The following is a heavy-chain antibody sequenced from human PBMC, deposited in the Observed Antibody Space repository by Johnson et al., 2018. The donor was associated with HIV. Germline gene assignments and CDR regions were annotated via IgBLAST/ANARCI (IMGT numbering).Heavy chain of an antibody. CDR3: ARAEGLTGRNAFDI. V-gene: IGHV3-7*01. Sequence: VQLVESGGGVVQPGRSLRLSCAASDFTFSNNAIHWVRQAPGKGLEWVASIKQDGSEKYYVDSVKGRFTISRDNAENSLYLQMNSLRAEDTAVYYCARAEGLTGRNAFDIWGQGTMVTVSS. CDR2: IKQDGSEK. J-gene: IGHJ3*02. CDR1: DFTFSNNA. D-gene: IGHD1-20*01.